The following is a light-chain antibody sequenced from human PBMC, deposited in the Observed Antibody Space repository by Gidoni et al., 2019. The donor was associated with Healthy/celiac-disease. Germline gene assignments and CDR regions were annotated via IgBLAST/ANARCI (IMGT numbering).Light chain of an antibody. V-gene: IGLV2-14*01. Sequence: QSALTQPASVSGSPGQTITISCTRTSSDVGGYNYVFWYQQHPGKAPKLMIYDVSNRHSGVSNRFSGSKSGNTASLTISGLQAEDEADYYCSSYTSSSTLYVFGTGTKVTVL. CDR2: DVS. CDR3: SSYTSSSTLYV. J-gene: IGLJ1*01. CDR1: SSDVGGYNY.